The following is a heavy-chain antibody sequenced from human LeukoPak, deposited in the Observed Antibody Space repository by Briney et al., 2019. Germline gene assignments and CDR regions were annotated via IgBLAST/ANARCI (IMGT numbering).Heavy chain of an antibody. CDR3: ARDLLKGYYDFWSGFKEDYYYYYGMDV. D-gene: IGHD3-3*01. V-gene: IGHV1-8*01. J-gene: IGHJ6*02. Sequence: ASVKVSCKASGYTFTSYDINWVRQATGQGLEWMGWMNPNSGNTGYAQKLQGRVTMTTDTSTSTAYMELRSLRSDDTAVYYCARDLLKGYYDFWSGFKEDYYYYYGMDVWGQGTTVTVSS. CDR1: GYTFTSYD. CDR2: MNPNSGNT.